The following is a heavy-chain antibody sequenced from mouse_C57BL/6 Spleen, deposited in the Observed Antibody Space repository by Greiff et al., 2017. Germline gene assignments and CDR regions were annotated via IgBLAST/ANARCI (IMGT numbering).Heavy chain of an antibody. D-gene: IGHD2-1*01. Sequence: EVQRVESGGGLVKPGGSLKLSCAASGFTFSDYGMHWVRQAPEKGLEWVAYISSGSSTIYYADTVKGRFTISSDNAKNTLFLQMTSLTSEDTAMFYCARGYGNYVDWFAYWGQGTLVTVAA. V-gene: IGHV5-17*01. CDR1: GFTFSDYG. J-gene: IGHJ3*01. CDR3: ARGYGNYVDWFAY. CDR2: ISSGSSTI.